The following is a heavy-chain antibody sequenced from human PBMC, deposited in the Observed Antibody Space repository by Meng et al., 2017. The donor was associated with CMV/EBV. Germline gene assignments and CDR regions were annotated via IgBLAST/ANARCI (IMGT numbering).Heavy chain of an antibody. V-gene: IGHV2-5*01. CDR1: GFSLTTSGGS. CDR3: AHSPTTLTRCYTCYFDY. CDR2: IYWNDNK. D-gene: IGHD2-8*01. J-gene: IGHJ4*02. Sequence: SGPTLVKPTQTLTLTCTFSGFSLTTSGGSVGWIRQPPGKALEWLALIYWNDNKRYSPSLKSRVTITKDTAKNQVVLTMTNMDPVDTATYYCAHSPTTLTRCYTCYFDYWGQGMLVTVSS.